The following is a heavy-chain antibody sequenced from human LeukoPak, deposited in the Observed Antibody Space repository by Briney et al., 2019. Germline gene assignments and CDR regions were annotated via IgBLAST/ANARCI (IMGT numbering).Heavy chain of an antibody. CDR3: ARGGYCSSTSCPSPYYYYMDV. J-gene: IGHJ6*03. CDR2: IIPIFGTA. D-gene: IGHD2-2*01. CDR1: GGTFSSYA. V-gene: IGHV1-69*05. Sequence: SVKVSCKASGGTFSSYAISWVRQAPGQGLEWMGGIIPIFGTANYAQKFQGRVTITTDESTSTAYMELSSLRSEDTAVYYCARGGYCSSTSCPSPYYYYMDVWGKGTTVTVSS.